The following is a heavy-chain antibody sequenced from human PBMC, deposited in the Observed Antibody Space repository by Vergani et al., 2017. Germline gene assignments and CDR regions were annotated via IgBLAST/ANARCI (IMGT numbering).Heavy chain of an antibody. J-gene: IGHJ6*02. CDR1: GYTFRDYY. CDR2: VDTENGEI. Sequence: EVQVEQSGAEVKRPGATVNISCKVSGYTFRDYYMQWVKQAPGKGLEWMGLVDTENGEIRYAEKFQGRVTITADTSRGTAYMEMSSLTSEDTAGYYCTAAEGTTXTLRGNYYYNLDVWGQGTTVTVSS. CDR3: TAAEGTTXTLRGNYYYNLDV. D-gene: IGHD3-16*01. V-gene: IGHV1-69-2*01.